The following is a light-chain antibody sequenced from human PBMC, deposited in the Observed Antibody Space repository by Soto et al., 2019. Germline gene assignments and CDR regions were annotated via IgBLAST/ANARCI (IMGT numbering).Light chain of an antibody. J-gene: IGLJ3*02. Sequence: SYELTQPPSVSVSPGQTASITCSGDKLGDKYACWYQQKPGQSPVLVIYQDSKRPSGIPERFSGSNSGNTATLTISGTQAVDEADYYCQAWDSSTWVFGGGTKVIVL. CDR2: QDS. CDR1: KLGDKY. CDR3: QAWDSSTWV. V-gene: IGLV3-1*01.